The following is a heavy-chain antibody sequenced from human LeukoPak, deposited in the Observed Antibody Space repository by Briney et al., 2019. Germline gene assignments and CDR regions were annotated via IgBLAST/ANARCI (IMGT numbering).Heavy chain of an antibody. Sequence: GGSLRLSCAASGFTFGDTWMNWVRQVPGQGLEWVVNIKQDGSEKFYVASVKGRFTISRDNGKSSLYLQMSSLRAEDTALYYCATSYDMGWLIGYWGQGTLVTVSS. CDR1: GFTFGDTW. J-gene: IGHJ4*02. V-gene: IGHV3-7*03. CDR2: IKQDGSEK. CDR3: ATSYDMGWLIGY. D-gene: IGHD3/OR15-3a*01.